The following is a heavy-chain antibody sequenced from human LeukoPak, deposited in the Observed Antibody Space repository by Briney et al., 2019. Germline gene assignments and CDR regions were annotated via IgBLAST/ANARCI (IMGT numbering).Heavy chain of an antibody. Sequence: ASVKISCKASGYTFTSYDINWVRQATGQGLEWMGWMNPNSGNTGYAQKFQGRVTMTRNTSISTAYMELSSLRSEDTAVYYCARGRRYSGSYINYWGQGTLVTVSS. CDR2: MNPNSGNT. CDR1: GYTFTSYD. J-gene: IGHJ4*02. CDR3: ARGRRYSGSYINY. D-gene: IGHD1-26*01. V-gene: IGHV1-8*01.